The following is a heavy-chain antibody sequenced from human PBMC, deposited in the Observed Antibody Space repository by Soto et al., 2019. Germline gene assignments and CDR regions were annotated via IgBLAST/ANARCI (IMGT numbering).Heavy chain of an antibody. CDR3: AREWSAAGHFYGMDV. CDR1: GYTFTSYD. D-gene: IGHD6-13*01. J-gene: IGHJ6*02. V-gene: IGHV1-8*01. CDR2: MNTNSDDT. Sequence: VQLVQSGAEVKKPGASVQVSCKTSGYTFTSYDINWVRQAPGQGLEWVGWMNTNSDDTRSAQKFRGRLTLTRDKSMRAVYMKLSNLRPDDSAVYYCAREWSAAGHFYGMDVWGQGTTVAVSS.